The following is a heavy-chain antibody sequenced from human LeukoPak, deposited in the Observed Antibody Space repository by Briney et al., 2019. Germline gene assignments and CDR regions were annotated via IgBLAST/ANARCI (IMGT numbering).Heavy chain of an antibody. CDR2: MDSGGTII. V-gene: IGHV3-48*03. CDR3: ARGGYRSSALCYLWNAFDI. J-gene: IGHJ3*02. Sequence: GGSLRLSFAASGLTFISYAMNCVRQAPGKGLEWISYMDSGGTIIYADSVKGRFTISRDNAKNSLYLQMNNLRDEDTDVYYCARGGYRSSALCYLWNAFDIWGQGTKVTVSS. CDR1: GLTFISYA. D-gene: IGHD2-2*01.